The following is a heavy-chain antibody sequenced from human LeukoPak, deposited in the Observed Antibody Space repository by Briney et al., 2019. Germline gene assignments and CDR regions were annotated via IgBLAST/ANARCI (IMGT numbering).Heavy chain of an antibody. CDR1: GFTFDDHG. CDR2: IRYDGSNK. CDR3: ALGSGYDSTFDY. D-gene: IGHD5-12*01. V-gene: IGHV3-30*02. Sequence: GGSLRLSCAASGFTFDDHGMHWVRQAPGKGLEWVAFIRYDGSNKYYADSVKGRFTISRDNSKNTLYLQMNSLRAEDTAVYYCALGSGYDSTFDYWGQGTLVTVSS. J-gene: IGHJ4*02.